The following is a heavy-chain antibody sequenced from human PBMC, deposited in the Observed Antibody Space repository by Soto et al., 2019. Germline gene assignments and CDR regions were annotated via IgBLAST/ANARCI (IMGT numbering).Heavy chain of an antibody. CDR2: ISAYNGNT. V-gene: IGHV1-18*01. Sequence: GASVKVSCKASGYTFTSYGISWVRQAPGQGLEWMGWISAYNGNTNYAQKLQGRVTMTTDTSTSTAYMELRSLRSDDTAVYYCARGSYYDFWSGYLPFDYWGQGTLVTVSS. CDR1: GYTFTSYG. J-gene: IGHJ4*02. CDR3: ARGSYYDFWSGYLPFDY. D-gene: IGHD3-3*01.